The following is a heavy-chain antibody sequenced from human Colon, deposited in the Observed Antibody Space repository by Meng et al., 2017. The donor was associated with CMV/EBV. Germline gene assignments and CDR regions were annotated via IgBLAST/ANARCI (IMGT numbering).Heavy chain of an antibody. CDR1: GFTFSILV. J-gene: IGHJ5*02. CDR3: ARNGARTGSSDCMS. CDR2: RSYDGTTR. V-gene: IGHV3-30-3*01. D-gene: IGHD6-19*01. Sequence: ASGFTFSILVMHWVRHAPGKGLEWVTGRSYDGTTRIYAGSVRDRFTISREYSKYTLFLQKNSLIIEATTVYYCARNGARTGSSDCMSWGEGALVTVSS.